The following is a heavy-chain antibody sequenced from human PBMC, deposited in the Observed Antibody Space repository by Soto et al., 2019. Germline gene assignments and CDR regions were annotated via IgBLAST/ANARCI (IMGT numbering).Heavy chain of an antibody. D-gene: IGHD2-2*01. J-gene: IGHJ1*01. CDR2: FYHDGNT. CDR1: GYSINSGYF. V-gene: IGHV4-38-2*01. CDR3: ARASRDGFKGFQGAIDF. Sequence: PSETLSLTCVVSGYSINSGYFWGWVRQPPGKGLEWIGTFYHDGNTYHNPSLESRITMSVDSSKNQFSLKLSSVTAADTAVYYCARASRDGFKGFQGAIDFWGQGTMVTVSS.